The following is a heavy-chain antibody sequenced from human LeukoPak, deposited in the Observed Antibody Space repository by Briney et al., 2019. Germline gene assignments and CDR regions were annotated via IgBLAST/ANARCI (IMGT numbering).Heavy chain of an antibody. J-gene: IGHJ5*02. V-gene: IGHV3-74*01. CDR2: INSDGSST. D-gene: IGHD2-15*01. CDR1: GFTFSSYW. CDR3: ARGCSGGRCYSGGWFDP. Sequence: GGSLRLSCAASGFTFSSYWMHWVRQPPGKRLVWVSRINSDGSSTTYADSVKGRFTISRDNAKNTLYLQMNSLRVDDTAVYYCARGCSGGRCYSGGWFDPWGQGTLVTVSS.